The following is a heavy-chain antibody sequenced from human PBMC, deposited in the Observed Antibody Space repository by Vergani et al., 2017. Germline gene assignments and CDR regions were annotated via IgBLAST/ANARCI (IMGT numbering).Heavy chain of an antibody. V-gene: IGHV3-30*03. CDR1: GFTSSYYG. CDR2: ISYDGTQK. CDR3: AREEIYGDYLDY. Sequence: QVHLVESGGGVVQPGRSLRLSCVVSGFTSSYYGMHWVRQAPGKGLEWVAVISYDGTQKYYVDSVKGRFTISRDNAKNSLYLQMNSLRAEDTAVYYCAREEIYGDYLDYWGQGTLVTVSS. D-gene: IGHD4-17*01. J-gene: IGHJ4*02.